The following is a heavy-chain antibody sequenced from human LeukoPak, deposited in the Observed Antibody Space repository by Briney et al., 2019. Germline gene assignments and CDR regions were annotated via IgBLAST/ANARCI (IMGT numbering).Heavy chain of an antibody. D-gene: IGHD3-3*01. CDR3: ARERLNTKGYYYYGMDV. CDR2: IYYSRST. CDR1: GGSISSYY. Sequence: KPSETLSLTCTVSGGSISSYYWSWIRQPPGKGLEWIGYIYYSRSTNYNPSLRSRVTISVDTSKNQFSLKLSSVTAADTAVYYCARERLNTKGYYYYGMDVWGQGTTVTVSS. J-gene: IGHJ6*02. V-gene: IGHV4-59*01.